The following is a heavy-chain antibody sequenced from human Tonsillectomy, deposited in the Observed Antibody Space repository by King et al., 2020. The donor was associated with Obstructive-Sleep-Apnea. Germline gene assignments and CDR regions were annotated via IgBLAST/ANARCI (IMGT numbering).Heavy chain of an antibody. D-gene: IGHD5-24*01. J-gene: IGHJ4*02. CDR2: IKQDGSKQ. V-gene: IGHV3-7*01. CDR3: VRDWGVDGYKFAGPD. Sequence: EVQLVESGGGLVQPGGSLRLSCAASGFTFTNYYMTWVRQAPGKGPEWVANIKQDGSKQNYVDSVKGRFTISRDNAKNSLYLQMNSLRAEDTAVYYCVRDWGVDGYKFAGPDWGQGTLVTVSS. CDR1: GFTFTNYY.